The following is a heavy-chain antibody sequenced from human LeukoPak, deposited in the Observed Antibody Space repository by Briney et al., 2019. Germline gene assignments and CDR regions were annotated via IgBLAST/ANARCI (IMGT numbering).Heavy chain of an antibody. V-gene: IGHV3-23*01. D-gene: IGHD3-22*01. J-gene: IGHJ4*02. CDR3: AKDGSGYYYSY. Sequence: ETLSLTCAVYGGSFSGYYRSWIRQPPGKGLEWVSAISGSGGSTYYADSVKGRFTISRDNSKNTLYLQMNSLRAEDTAVYYCAKDGSGYYYSYWGQGTLVTVSS. CDR2: ISGSGGST. CDR1: GGSFSGYY.